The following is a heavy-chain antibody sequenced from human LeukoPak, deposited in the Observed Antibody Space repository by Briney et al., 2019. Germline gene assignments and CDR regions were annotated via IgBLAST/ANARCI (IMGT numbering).Heavy chain of an antibody. CDR1: GFTFSSYW. CDR3: ARPIVATTRRADWYFDL. Sequence: GGSLRLSCAASGFTFSSYWMSWVRQAPGKGLEWVANIKQDGSEKYYVDSVKGRFTISRDNAKNSLYLQMNSLRAEDTAVYYCARPIVATTRRADWYFDLWGRGTLVTVSS. J-gene: IGHJ2*01. V-gene: IGHV3-7*01. D-gene: IGHD5-12*01. CDR2: IKQDGSEK.